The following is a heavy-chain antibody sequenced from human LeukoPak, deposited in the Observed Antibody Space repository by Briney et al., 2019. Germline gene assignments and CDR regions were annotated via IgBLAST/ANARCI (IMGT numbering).Heavy chain of an antibody. CDR2: IYTSGST. CDR1: GGSISSYY. J-gene: IGHJ4*02. CDR3: ASDSPDYYDSSGYYY. D-gene: IGHD3-22*01. Sequence: TSETLSLTCTVSGGSISSYYWSWIRQPAGKGLEWIGRIYTSGSTNYNPSLKSRVTMSVDTSKNQFSLKLSSVTAADTAVYYCASDSPDYYDSSGYYYWGQGTLVTVSS. V-gene: IGHV4-4*07.